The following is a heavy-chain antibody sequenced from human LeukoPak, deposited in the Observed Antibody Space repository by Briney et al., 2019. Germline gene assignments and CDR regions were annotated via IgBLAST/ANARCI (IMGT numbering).Heavy chain of an antibody. V-gene: IGHV3-30*02. J-gene: IGHJ4*02. Sequence: GGSLRLSCAASGFTFSSYAMHWARQAPGKGLEWVSFIRYDGSIKYYADSVEGRFTISRDNSKNTLYLQMNSLRAEDTAVYYCAKGIAVAGTELADWGQGTLVTVSS. CDR2: IRYDGSIK. CDR1: GFTFSSYA. CDR3: AKGIAVAGTELAD. D-gene: IGHD6-19*01.